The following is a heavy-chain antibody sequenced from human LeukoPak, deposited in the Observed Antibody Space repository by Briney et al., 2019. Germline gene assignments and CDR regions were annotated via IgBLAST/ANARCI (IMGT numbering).Heavy chain of an antibody. CDR2: ISGSGGST. CDR1: GFIVSDNC. V-gene: IGHV3-23*01. Sequence: GGSLRLSCTASGFIVSDNCMSWVRQAPGKGLEWVSAISGSGGSTYYADSVKGRFTISRDNSKNTLYLQMNSLRAEDTAVYYCAKDTWELLFDYWGQGTLVTVSS. D-gene: IGHD1-26*01. J-gene: IGHJ4*02. CDR3: AKDTWELLFDY.